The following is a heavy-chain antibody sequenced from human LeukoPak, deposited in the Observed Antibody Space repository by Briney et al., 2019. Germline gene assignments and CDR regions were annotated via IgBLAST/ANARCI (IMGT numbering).Heavy chain of an antibody. D-gene: IGHD3-22*01. V-gene: IGHV1-69*13. CDR3: ASRPLYDSSGYYRGGLDY. CDR1: GGTFSSYA. J-gene: IGHJ4*02. Sequence: SVKVSCKASGGTFSSYAISWVRQAPGQGLEWMGGIIPIFGTANYAQKFQGRVTITPDESTSTAYMELSSLRSEDTAVYYCASRPLYDSSGYYRGGLDYWGQGTLVTVSS. CDR2: IIPIFGTA.